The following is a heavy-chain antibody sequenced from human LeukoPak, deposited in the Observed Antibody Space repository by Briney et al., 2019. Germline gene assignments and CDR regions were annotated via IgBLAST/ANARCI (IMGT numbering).Heavy chain of an antibody. V-gene: IGHV1-18*01. CDR1: GYTFSNYY. CDR2: IHTYNGHT. J-gene: IGHJ5*02. Sequence: ASVKVSCKASGYTFSNYYIHWVRQAPGQGLEWMGWIHTYNGHTNYAQKLQGRVTMTTDTSTSTAYMELRSLRSDDTAVYYCARDQYYDSKGWFDPWGQGSLVTVSS. D-gene: IGHD3-22*01. CDR3: ARDQYYDSKGWFDP.